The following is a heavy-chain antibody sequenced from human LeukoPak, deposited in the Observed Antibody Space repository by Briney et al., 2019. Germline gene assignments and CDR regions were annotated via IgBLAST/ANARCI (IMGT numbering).Heavy chain of an antibody. Sequence: SETPSLTCTVSGGSISHYYWSWIRQPPGKGLEWIGYIYYSGNTNYNPSLKSRVTISVDTSKKQFSLKLSSVTAADTAVYYCARSVSGYQHFDYWGQGTLVTVSS. J-gene: IGHJ4*02. D-gene: IGHD2-2*01. CDR3: ARSVSGYQHFDY. CDR1: GGSISHYY. V-gene: IGHV4-59*01. CDR2: IYYSGNT.